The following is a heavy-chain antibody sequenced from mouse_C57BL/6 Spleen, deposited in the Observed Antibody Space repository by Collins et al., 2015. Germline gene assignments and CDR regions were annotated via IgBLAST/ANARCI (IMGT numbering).Heavy chain of an antibody. CDR3: ARRRDSNYDYAMDY. D-gene: IGHD2-5*01. J-gene: IGHJ4*01. Sequence: QRPGQGLEWIGNINPSNGGTNYNEKFKSKATLTVDKSSSTAYMQLSSLTSEDSAVYYCARRRDSNYDYAMDYWGQGTSVTVSS. V-gene: IGHV1-53*01. CDR2: INPSNGGT.